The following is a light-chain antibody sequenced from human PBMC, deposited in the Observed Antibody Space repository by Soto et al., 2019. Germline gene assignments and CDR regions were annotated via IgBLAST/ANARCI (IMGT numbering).Light chain of an antibody. Sequence: IVVTQSPVALSLSPGERATLSCRASQSVSSSFIWYQQKPGQAPRLLIYDASNRATGIPARFSGSGSGTEFTLTISNLEPEDFAVYYCQQYETFGQGTKVDIK. V-gene: IGKV3-11*01. CDR3: QQYET. CDR1: QSVSSS. CDR2: DAS. J-gene: IGKJ1*01.